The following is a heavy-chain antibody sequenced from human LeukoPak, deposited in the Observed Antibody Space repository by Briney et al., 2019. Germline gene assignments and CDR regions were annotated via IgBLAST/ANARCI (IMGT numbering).Heavy chain of an antibody. Sequence: PSETLSLTCTVSGYSISSGYYWGWIRQPPGKGLEWIGSIYHSGSTYYNPSLKSRVTISVDTSKNQFSLKLSSVTAADTAVYYCARVSYWRPGQQLVQGGFLDYWGQGTLVTVSS. CDR2: IYHSGST. CDR1: GYSISSGYY. CDR3: ARVSYWRPGQQLVQGGFLDY. D-gene: IGHD6-13*01. J-gene: IGHJ4*02. V-gene: IGHV4-38-2*02.